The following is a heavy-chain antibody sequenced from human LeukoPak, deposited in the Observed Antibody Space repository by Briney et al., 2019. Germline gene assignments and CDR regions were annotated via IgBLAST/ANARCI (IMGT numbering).Heavy chain of an antibody. V-gene: IGHV3-15*01. CDR1: GVPFSDAW. D-gene: IGHD5-18*01. CDR2: IKSKGSGGTT. Sequence: GGSLRLSCELSGVPFSDAWMSWVRLAPGKGPEWVGRIKSKGSGGTTDYAAPVKGRFFISRDDSKNMVYLQMNSLKAEDTAVYYCTWIQKAPGGFDSWGQGTKVTVSS. CDR3: TWIQKAPGGFDS. J-gene: IGHJ3*02.